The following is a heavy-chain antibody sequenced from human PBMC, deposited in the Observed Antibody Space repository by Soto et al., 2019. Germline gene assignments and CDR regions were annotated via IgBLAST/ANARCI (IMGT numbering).Heavy chain of an antibody. CDR2: IYNSGSS. CDR3: ARPHYDFWSGYYGGAPDAFDI. CDR1: GRSISNYY. J-gene: IGHJ3*02. V-gene: IGHV4-4*08. D-gene: IGHD3-3*01. Sequence: SETLSLTCAVSGRSISNYYLTWTRQPPGKGLEWIGYIYNSGSSNYSHSLKSRVTMSVDTSKNQFSLKLSSVTAADTAVYYCARPHYDFWSGYYGGAPDAFDIWGQGTMVTVSS.